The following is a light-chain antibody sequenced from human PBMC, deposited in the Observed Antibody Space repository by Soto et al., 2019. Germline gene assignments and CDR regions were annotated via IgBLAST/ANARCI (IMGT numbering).Light chain of an antibody. Sequence: EIQMTQSPSSVSASVGDRVTIACRASQSISSWLAWYQQKPGKAPKXLIYDASSLESGVPSRFRGSGSGTELTITISSLKPDDFETDYCQQYNSYPWTFGQGTKVDIK. J-gene: IGKJ1*01. V-gene: IGKV1-5*01. CDR1: QSISSW. CDR3: QQYNSYPWT. CDR2: DAS.